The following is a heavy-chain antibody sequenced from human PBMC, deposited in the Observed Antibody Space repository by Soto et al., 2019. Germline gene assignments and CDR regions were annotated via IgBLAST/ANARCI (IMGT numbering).Heavy chain of an antibody. CDR3: ARRSSGWYFDY. J-gene: IGHJ4*02. D-gene: IGHD6-19*01. CDR1: GFTFSSYA. CDR2: ISGSGDST. V-gene: IGHV3-23*01. Sequence: EVQLLESGGGLVQPGGSLRLYCAASGFTFSSYAMNWVRQAPGKGLEWVSVISGSGDSTYYADSVKGRFTISRDNSKNTLYLQMNSLRAEDTAVYYCARRSSGWYFDYWGQGTLVTVSS.